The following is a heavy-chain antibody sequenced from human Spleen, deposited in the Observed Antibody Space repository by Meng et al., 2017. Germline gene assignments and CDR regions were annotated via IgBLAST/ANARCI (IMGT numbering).Heavy chain of an antibody. Sequence: GESLKISCAASGFTFSNAWMSWVRQAPGKGREWVGRIKSKTDGGTTDYAAPVKGRFTISRDKSKNTLYLQMNSLRAEDTAVYYCATARRRITMVRGGLWNFDYWGQGTLVTVSS. CDR3: ATARRRITMVRGGLWNFDY. J-gene: IGHJ4*02. CDR1: GFTFSNAW. D-gene: IGHD3-10*01. V-gene: IGHV3-15*01. CDR2: IKSKTDGGTT.